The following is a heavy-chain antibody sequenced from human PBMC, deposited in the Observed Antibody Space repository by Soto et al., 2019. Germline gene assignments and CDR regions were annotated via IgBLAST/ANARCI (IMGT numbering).Heavy chain of an antibody. CDR1: GFTLSDHY. V-gene: IGHV3-11*01. CDR3: ARRDGDV. Sequence: GGSLRLSCAASGFTLSDHYMSWIRQAPGKGLEWVSYISNSGSPIYYADSVKGRFTISRDNAKNSLYLQMIGLRAEDTAVYYCARRDGDVWGQGTTVTVSS. J-gene: IGHJ6*02. CDR2: ISNSGSPI.